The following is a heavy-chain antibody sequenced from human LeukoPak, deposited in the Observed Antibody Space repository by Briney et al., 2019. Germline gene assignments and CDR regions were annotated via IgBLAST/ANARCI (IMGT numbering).Heavy chain of an antibody. J-gene: IGHJ4*02. Sequence: EGSLRLSCAASGFTFSSYSMNWVRQAPGRGLEWVSSISSSSSYIYYADSVKGRFTISRDNAKNSLYLQMNSLRAEDTAVYYCARDPREPLDYWGQGTLVTVSS. CDR3: ARDPREPLDY. CDR2: ISSSSSYI. CDR1: GFTFSSYS. D-gene: IGHD1-26*01. V-gene: IGHV3-21*01.